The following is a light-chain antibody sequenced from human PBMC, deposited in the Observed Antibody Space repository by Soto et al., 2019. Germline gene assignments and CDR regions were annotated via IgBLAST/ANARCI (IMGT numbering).Light chain of an antibody. CDR2: EVS. J-gene: IGLJ3*02. CDR1: SSDVGGYNY. Sequence: QSALTQPASVSGSPGQSITISCTGTSSDVGGYNYVSWYQQQPGKAPKLMIYEVSNRPSGVSNRFSGSKSGNTASLTSSGLNAEDEADYYCSSYTSSSNRVFGGGTKLTVL. CDR3: SSYTSSSNRV. V-gene: IGLV2-14*01.